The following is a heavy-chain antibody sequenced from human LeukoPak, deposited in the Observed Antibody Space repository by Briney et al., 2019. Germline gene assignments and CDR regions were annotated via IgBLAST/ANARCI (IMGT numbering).Heavy chain of an antibody. J-gene: IGHJ4*02. CDR2: VYYTGST. CDR3: ARGSMATTPFFYY. CDR1: GGSIRNYNY. V-gene: IGHV4-59*01. Sequence: SETLSLTCPVSGGSIRNYNYWTWIRQPPGKGLEWIGYVYYTGSTNFNASLKSRVSMSLDTSRNQFSLKLTSLTAAETVVYCCARGSMATTPFFYYWGQGTLVSVSS. D-gene: IGHD5-24*01.